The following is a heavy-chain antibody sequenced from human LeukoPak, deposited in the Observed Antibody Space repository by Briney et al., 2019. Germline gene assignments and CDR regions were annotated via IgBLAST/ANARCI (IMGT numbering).Heavy chain of an antibody. Sequence: ASLKVSCKASGYAFTSYFVHWVRQAPGQGLEWMGMIHPSGGSTTYAQKFQGRVTLTRDTSTSTVYMDLSSLGSEDTAVYYCARGGSRSPSPGDYWGQGTLVTVSS. CDR3: ARGGSRSPSPGDY. CDR2: IHPSGGST. V-gene: IGHV1-46*01. D-gene: IGHD2-2*01. J-gene: IGHJ4*02. CDR1: GYAFTSYF.